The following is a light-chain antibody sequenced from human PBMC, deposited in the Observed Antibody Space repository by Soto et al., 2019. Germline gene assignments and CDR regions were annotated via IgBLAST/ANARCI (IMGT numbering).Light chain of an antibody. CDR1: QTVSSSF. Sequence: VLKQSPGTLCLSPGERATXSCRTSQTVSSSFLPWYHQNPGQAPRLLISGASTRPTGIPARFTGSGSGTDFTLTISSLQPEDFPTDYSQQSYSTPWTFGQVTRVDIK. J-gene: IGKJ1*01. CDR3: QQSYSTPWT. CDR2: GAS. V-gene: IGKV3-20*01.